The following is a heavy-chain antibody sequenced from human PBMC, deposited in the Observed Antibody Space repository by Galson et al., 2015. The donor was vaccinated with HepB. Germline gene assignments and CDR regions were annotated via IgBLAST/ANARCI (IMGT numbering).Heavy chain of an antibody. J-gene: IGHJ4*02. CDR1: RFTFSSYA. V-gene: IGHV3-30*04. Sequence: SLRLSCAASRFTFSSYAMHWVRQAPGQGLEWVAVISYDGGNKYYADSVKGRFTISRDNSRNTLYLQMNSLRAEDTALYSCAREDCSGGSCTYYFDYWGQGTLVTVSS. CDR3: AREDCSGGSCTYYFDY. CDR2: ISYDGGNK. D-gene: IGHD2-15*01.